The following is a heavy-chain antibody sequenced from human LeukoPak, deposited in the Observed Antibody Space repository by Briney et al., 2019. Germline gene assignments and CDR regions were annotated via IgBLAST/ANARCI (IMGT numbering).Heavy chain of an antibody. Sequence: ASVKVSCKASGGTFSSYAISWVRQAPGQGLEWMGWISAYNGNTNYAQKLQGRVTMTTDTSTSTAYMELRSLRSDDTAVYYCARVRMITFGGVTPYYYYYMDVWGKGTTVTVSS. V-gene: IGHV1-18*01. J-gene: IGHJ6*03. CDR1: GGTFSSYA. CDR2: ISAYNGNT. D-gene: IGHD3-16*01. CDR3: ARVRMITFGGVTPYYYYYMDV.